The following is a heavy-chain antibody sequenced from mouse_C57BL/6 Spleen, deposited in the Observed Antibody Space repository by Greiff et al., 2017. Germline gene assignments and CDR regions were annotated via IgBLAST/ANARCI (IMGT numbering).Heavy chain of an antibody. J-gene: IGHJ2*01. D-gene: IGHD2-4*01. CDR1: GFTFTDAW. CDR2: IRNNANNHAT. Sequence: EVQVVESGAGLVQPGGSMKLSCTASGFTFTDAWMDWVRQSPEQGLEWVAEIRNNANNHATYYAVSVKGRFTVYRDASKSRVQLHMHSYRAADTGIYYYTRGDYMGYWGQGTTLTVSS. CDR3: TRGDYMGY. V-gene: IGHV6-6*01.